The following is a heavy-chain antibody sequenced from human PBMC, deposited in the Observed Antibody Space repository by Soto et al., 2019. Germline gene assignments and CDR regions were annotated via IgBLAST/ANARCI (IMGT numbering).Heavy chain of an antibody. D-gene: IGHD2-2*01. J-gene: IGHJ3*02. V-gene: IGHV4-4*02. CDR2: IYHSGST. CDR3: ARHLLLVVVPAAMSCDAFDI. CDR1: SGSISGSNW. Sequence: SETLSLTCAVASGSISGSNWRSWVRQPPGKGLEWIGEIYHSGSTNYNPSLKSRVTISVDKSKNQFSLKLSSVTAADTAVYYCARHLLLVVVPAAMSCDAFDIWGQGTMVTVSS.